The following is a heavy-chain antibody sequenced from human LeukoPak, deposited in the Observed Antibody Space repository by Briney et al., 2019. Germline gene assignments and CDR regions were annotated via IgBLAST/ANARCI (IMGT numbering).Heavy chain of an antibody. CDR1: GFTSSSYA. V-gene: IGHV3-30*04. D-gene: IGHD6-13*01. Sequence: PGGSLRLSCAASGFTSSSYAMHWVRQAPGKGLEWVAVISYDGSNKYYADSVKGRFTISRDNSKNTLYLQMNSLRAEDTAVYYCAREGIAAALCFDYWGQGTLVTVSS. CDR2: ISYDGSNK. CDR3: AREGIAAALCFDY. J-gene: IGHJ4*02.